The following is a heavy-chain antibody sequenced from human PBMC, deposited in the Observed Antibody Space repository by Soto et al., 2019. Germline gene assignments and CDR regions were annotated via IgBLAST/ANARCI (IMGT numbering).Heavy chain of an antibody. CDR1: GYSFAGYW. J-gene: IGHJ4*02. Sequence: PGESLKISCNGSGYSFAGYWITWVRQKPGKGLEWMGRIDPSDSQTYYSPSFRGHVTISVTKSITTVFLQWSSLRASDTAMYYCARQIYDSDTGPNFQYYFDSWGQGTPVTYPQ. CDR2: IDPSDSQT. V-gene: IGHV5-10-1*01. D-gene: IGHD3-22*01. CDR3: ARQIYDSDTGPNFQYYFDS.